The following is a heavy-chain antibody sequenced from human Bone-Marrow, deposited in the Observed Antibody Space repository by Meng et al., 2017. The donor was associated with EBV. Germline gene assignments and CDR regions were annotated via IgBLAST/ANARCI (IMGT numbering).Heavy chain of an antibody. CDR2: IKSDGSST. V-gene: IGHV3-74*01. CDR1: GFTVSASW. Sequence: EVQLVESGGGLVQPGGSLRLSCAASGFTVSASWMHWVRQAPGMGLVWVSRIKSDGSSTSYADSVKGRFTISRDNAKNTLYLQMNSLRAEDTAVYYCASVISLLQEKYFDYWGQGTLGTVS. CDR3: ASVISLLQEKYFDY. D-gene: IGHD3-16*02. J-gene: IGHJ4*02.